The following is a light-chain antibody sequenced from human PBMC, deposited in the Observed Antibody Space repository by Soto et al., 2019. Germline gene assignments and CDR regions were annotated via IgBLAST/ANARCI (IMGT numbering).Light chain of an antibody. CDR1: QRVFSY. V-gene: IGKV3-11*01. Sequence: EVVLTQSPATLSLSPGERATLSCRASQRVFSYLAWYQQKPGQAPRLLIYDASNRATGIPARFSGSGSWTDFTLTITSLEPEDFAVYYCQQRYNWPPITVGQGTRLEIK. J-gene: IGKJ5*01. CDR3: QQRYNWPPIT. CDR2: DAS.